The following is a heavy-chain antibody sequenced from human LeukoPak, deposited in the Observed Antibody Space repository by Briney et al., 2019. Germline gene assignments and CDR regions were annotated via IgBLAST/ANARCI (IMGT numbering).Heavy chain of an antibody. V-gene: IGHV1-2*02. CDR3: ARGGESKEAVVLKGWFDP. D-gene: IGHD6-19*01. CDR2: LNPNSGGT. CDR1: GYTFSGFTGYY. Sequence: ASVKVSCKASGYTFSGFTGYYIHWVRQAPGQVREWMGWLNPNSGGTNSAQKFQGRVTMTRDTSISTAYMELSRLGSDDTAVYYCARGGESKEAVVLKGWFDPWGQGTLVTVSS. J-gene: IGHJ5*02.